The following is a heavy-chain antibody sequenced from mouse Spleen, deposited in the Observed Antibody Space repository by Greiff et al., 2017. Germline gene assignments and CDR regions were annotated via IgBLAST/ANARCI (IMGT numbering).Heavy chain of an antibody. CDR2: ISYSGST. Sequence: EVKLMESGPSLVKPSQTLSLTCSVTGDSITSGYWNWIRKFPGNKLEYMGYISYSGSTYYNPSLKSRISITRDTSKNQYYLQLNSVTTEDTATYYCARNPITTDWYFDVWGAGTTVTVSS. D-gene: IGHD1-2*01. CDR3: ARNPITTDWYFDV. J-gene: IGHJ1*01. V-gene: IGHV3-8*02. CDR1: GDSITSGY.